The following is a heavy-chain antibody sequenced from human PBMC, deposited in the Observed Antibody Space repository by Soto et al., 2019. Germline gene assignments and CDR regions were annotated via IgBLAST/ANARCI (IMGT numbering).Heavy chain of an antibody. Sequence: PGGSLRLSCAASGFTFTRYSMNWVRQAPGKGLEWVSSISSTTNYIYYADSMKGRFTVSRDNAKNSVYLEMNSLSAEDTAVYYCVRGGPESSGISADDAFDIWGQGTVVTVSS. J-gene: IGHJ3*02. CDR3: VRGGPESSGISADDAFDI. CDR1: GFTFTRYS. D-gene: IGHD6-19*01. CDR2: ISSTTNYI. V-gene: IGHV3-21*01.